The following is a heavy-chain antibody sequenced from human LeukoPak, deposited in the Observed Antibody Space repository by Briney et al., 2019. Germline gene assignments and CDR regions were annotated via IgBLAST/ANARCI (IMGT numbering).Heavy chain of an antibody. J-gene: IGHJ4*02. Sequence: ASVKVSCKASGYTFTNFGISWVRQAPGQGLEWMARISAYNGNTNYAQKLQGRVTMTTDTSTSTAYMELRSLRSDDTAVYYCARDYSGGTAMVHRFDYWGQGTLVTVSS. V-gene: IGHV1-18*01. CDR1: GYTFTNFG. CDR3: ARDYSGGTAMVHRFDY. CDR2: ISAYNGNT. D-gene: IGHD5-18*01.